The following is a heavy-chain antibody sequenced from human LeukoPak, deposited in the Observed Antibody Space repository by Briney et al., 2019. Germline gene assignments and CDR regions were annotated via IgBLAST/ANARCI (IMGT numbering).Heavy chain of an antibody. CDR2: INPSSGST. CDR3: ARHSLSGTTPFDY. J-gene: IGHJ4*01. Sequence: ASVKVSCRASGYTFTSYYMHWVRQAPGQGLEWMTGINPSSGSTNNAQKFQGRVTVTRDTSTSTVYMDLSSLRSDDTAAYYCARHSLSGTTPFDYWGQGTLVTVSS. D-gene: IGHD1-20*01. V-gene: IGHV1-46*01. CDR1: GYTFTSYY.